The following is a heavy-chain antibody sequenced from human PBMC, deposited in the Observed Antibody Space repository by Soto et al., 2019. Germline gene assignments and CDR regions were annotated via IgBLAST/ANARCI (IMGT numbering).Heavy chain of an antibody. CDR2: INGGDGGT. Sequence: QVQLLQSGAEVKKPGASVKVSCKASGYTFADYAIHWVRLAPGQSLEWMGWINGGDGGTKYSQNFQDRVTFTRDTSATTAYMELNSLSSEDTAVYYCAQSSGWCALHYWGQGTLVTVSS. CDR1: GYTFADYA. J-gene: IGHJ4*02. V-gene: IGHV1-3*01. D-gene: IGHD6-19*01. CDR3: AQSSGWCALHY.